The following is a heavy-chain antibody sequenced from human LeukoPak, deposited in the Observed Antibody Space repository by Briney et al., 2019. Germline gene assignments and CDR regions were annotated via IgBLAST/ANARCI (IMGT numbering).Heavy chain of an antibody. J-gene: IGHJ4*02. CDR2: INTAGTT. Sequence: GSLRLSCAASGFTVSSTYRSWVRQAPGEGLEWVSLINTAGTTYYVDSVKGRFTISRDKSMNTLYLQMNSLRAEDTAVYYCARERHYWGQGALVTVSS. V-gene: IGHV3-66*01. CDR3: ARERHY. CDR1: GFTVSSTY.